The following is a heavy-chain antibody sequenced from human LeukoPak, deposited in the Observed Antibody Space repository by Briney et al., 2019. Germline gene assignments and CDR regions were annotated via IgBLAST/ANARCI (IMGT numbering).Heavy chain of an antibody. CDR1: GFTVSSNH. D-gene: IGHD2-15*01. CDR3: ARDELGYCSGGSCYSGGYGMDV. Sequence: GGSLRLSCAASGFTVSSNHMSWVRQAPGKGLEWVSVIYSGGSTYYADSVKGRFTISRDNSKNTLYLQMNSLRAEDTAVYYCARDELGYCSGGSCYSGGYGMDVWGQGTTVTVSS. V-gene: IGHV3-66*01. CDR2: IYSGGST. J-gene: IGHJ6*02.